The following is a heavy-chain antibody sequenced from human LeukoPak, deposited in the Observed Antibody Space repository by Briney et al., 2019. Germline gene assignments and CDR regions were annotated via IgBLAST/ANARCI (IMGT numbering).Heavy chain of an antibody. V-gene: IGHV4-39*01. D-gene: IGHD3-10*01. Sequence: SETLSLTCTVSGGSITITNYYWAWVRQPPGKGLEWIGTIYYTGTTYYNPSLKSRLTISVDTSKNQFSLKLTSVTAADTAVYYCARHDYYGSLNWFDPWGQGTLITVSS. CDR3: ARHDYYGSLNWFDP. CDR2: IYYTGTT. CDR1: GGSITITNYY. J-gene: IGHJ5*02.